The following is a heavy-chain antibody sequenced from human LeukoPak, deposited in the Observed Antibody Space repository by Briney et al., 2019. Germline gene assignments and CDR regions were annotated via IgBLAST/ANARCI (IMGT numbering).Heavy chain of an antibody. CDR3: ARQLTVAGDAFDI. D-gene: IGHD6-13*01. Sequence: SETLSLTCAVFGYSISSGYYWGWIRQPPGKGLEWIGRIYHSGSTYYNPSLKSRVTISVDTSTNHFSLNLSSVTAADTAVYYCARQLTVAGDAFDIWGQGTMVTVSS. CDR2: IYHSGST. CDR1: GYSISSGYY. J-gene: IGHJ3*02. V-gene: IGHV4-38-2*01.